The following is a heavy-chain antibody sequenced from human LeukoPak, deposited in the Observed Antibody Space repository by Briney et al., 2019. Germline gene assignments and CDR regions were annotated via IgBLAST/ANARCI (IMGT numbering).Heavy chain of an antibody. CDR1: GFTFSSYW. J-gene: IGHJ4*02. CDR3: AKGPLRGTAAAIDY. CDR2: ISYDGRNI. Sequence: GGSLRLSCAASGFTFSSYWMSWVRQAPGKGLEWVAVISYDGRNIHYPDSVKGRFTISRDISTDTLWLQMDSLRTEDTAVYYCAKGPLRGTAAAIDYWGQGTLVTVSS. D-gene: IGHD2-2*01. V-gene: IGHV3-30*18.